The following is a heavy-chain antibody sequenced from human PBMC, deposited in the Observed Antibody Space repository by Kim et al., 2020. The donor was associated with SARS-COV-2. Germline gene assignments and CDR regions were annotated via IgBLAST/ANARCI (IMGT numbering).Heavy chain of an antibody. Sequence: ASVKVSCKASGYSFSAYYIHWLGQAPGQGLEWMGRIDPINGDTNSAPKFQGRVSMTGDTSISTAYLELNRLTSDDTAIYFCVRDREPARVTFGDFHVWGQAKKVIVS. J-gene: IGHJ3*01. CDR2: IDPINGDT. D-gene: IGHD3-10*01. CDR1: GYSFSAYY. V-gene: IGHV1-2*06. CDR3: VRDREPARVTFGDFHV.